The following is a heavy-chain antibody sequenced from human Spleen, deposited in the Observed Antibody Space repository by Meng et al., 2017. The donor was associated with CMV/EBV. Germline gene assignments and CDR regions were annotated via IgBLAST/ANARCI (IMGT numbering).Heavy chain of an antibody. Sequence: GESLKISCAASGFTFRKYAMSWVRQAPGKGLEWVAGISGSGGNTYYADSVKGRFTISRDISKNTLYLQMNGLRAEDTAIYYCAKVSRGAAAGKGGYFDYWGQGTLVTVS. CDR3: AKVSRGAAAGKGGYFDY. D-gene: IGHD6-13*01. J-gene: IGHJ4*02. CDR1: GFTFRKYA. V-gene: IGHV3-23*01. CDR2: ISGSGGNT.